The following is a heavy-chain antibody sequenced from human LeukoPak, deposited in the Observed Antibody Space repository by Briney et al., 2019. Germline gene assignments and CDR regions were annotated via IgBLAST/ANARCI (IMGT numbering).Heavy chain of an antibody. V-gene: IGHV3-23*01. CDR2: ISGRGGGT. D-gene: IGHD3-9*01. Sequence: GRSLRLSCAASGFTFGNYAMYWVRQAPGKGLEWVSGISGRGGGTYFADSVKGRFTISRGNSKNTLYMQMNSLRGDDTAVYYCAKATPYYDTLTGYSTPYNWFDPWGQGTLVTVSS. CDR1: GFTFGNYA. J-gene: IGHJ5*02. CDR3: AKATPYYDTLTGYSTPYNWFDP.